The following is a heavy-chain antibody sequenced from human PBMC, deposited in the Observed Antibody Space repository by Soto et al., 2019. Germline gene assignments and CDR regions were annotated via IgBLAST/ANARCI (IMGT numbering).Heavy chain of an antibody. Sequence: PGGSLRLSCAASGFTFSSYWMHWVRQAPGKGLVWVSRIIPDGSRTTYADSVTGRFTISRDNAKNTVYLQMNSLRAEDTAVYYCARVKSGSYDWFDPWGQGTLVTVSS. J-gene: IGHJ5*02. CDR1: GFTFSSYW. CDR2: IIPDGSRT. V-gene: IGHV3-74*01. D-gene: IGHD3-10*01. CDR3: ARVKSGSYDWFDP.